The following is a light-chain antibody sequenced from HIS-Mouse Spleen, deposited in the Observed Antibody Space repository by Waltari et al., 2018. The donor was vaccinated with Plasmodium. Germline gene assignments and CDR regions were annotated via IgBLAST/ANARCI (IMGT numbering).Light chain of an antibody. V-gene: IGKV3-15*01. CDR3: QQYNNWPPEGA. CDR2: GAS. Sequence: EIVMTQSPATLSVSPGERATLSCRASQSVSSNLAWYQQNPGQAPRPLIHGASTRATGIPARFSGSGSGTEFTLTISSLQSEDFAVYYCQQYNNWPPEGAFGPGTKVDIK. J-gene: IGKJ3*01. CDR1: QSVSSN.